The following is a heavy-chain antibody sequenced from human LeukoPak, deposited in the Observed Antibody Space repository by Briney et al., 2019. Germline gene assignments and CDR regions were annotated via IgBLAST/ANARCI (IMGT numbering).Heavy chain of an antibody. J-gene: IGHJ4*02. CDR1: GFTFSSYS. V-gene: IGHV3-21*01. D-gene: IGHD4/OR15-4a*01. CDR3: ARDLRGVLRWAFDY. Sequence: PGGSLRLSCAASGFTFSSYSMNWVRQAPGKGLGWVSSISSSSSYIYYADSVKGRFTISRDNAKNSLYLQMNSLRAEDTAVYYCARDLRGVLRWAFDYWGQGTLVTVSS. CDR2: ISSSSSYI.